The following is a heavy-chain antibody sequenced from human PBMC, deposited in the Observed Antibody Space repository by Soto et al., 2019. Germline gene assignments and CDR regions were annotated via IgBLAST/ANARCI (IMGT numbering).Heavy chain of an antibody. Sequence: PSETLSLTCAVHGWSFSGYYWDWIRQPPGKGLEWIGEVNHGGTSNYNPSLKSRVTISVDTSKNQFSLKLSSVTAADTAVYYCARRYGTTFDYWGQGTLVTVS. CDR1: GWSFSGYY. V-gene: IGHV4-34*01. CDR3: ARRYGTTFDY. D-gene: IGHD1-7*01. J-gene: IGHJ4*02. CDR2: VNHGGTS.